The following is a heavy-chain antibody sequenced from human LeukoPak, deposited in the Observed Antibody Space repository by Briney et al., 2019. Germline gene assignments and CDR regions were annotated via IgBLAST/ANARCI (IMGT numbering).Heavy chain of an antibody. V-gene: IGHV4-34*01. Sequence: SETLSLTCAVYGGSFSGYNWGWIRQPPGKGLEWLGSIHYTGTTFYHPSLKSRVTISVDASKNQFSLKLSSVTAADTAVYYCARTGGSFYFYYYMDVWGTGTTVTVSS. CDR1: GGSFSGYN. D-gene: IGHD1-26*01. CDR3: ARTGGSFYFYYYMDV. CDR2: IHYTGTT. J-gene: IGHJ6*03.